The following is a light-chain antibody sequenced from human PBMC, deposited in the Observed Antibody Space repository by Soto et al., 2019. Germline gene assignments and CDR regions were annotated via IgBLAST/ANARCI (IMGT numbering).Light chain of an antibody. V-gene: IGLV4-60*02. Sequence: QLVLTQSSSASASLGSSAKLTCTLSSGHSSYIIAWHQQQPGKAPRYLMKLEGSGSYNKGSGVPDRFSGSSSGADRYLTILNLQFEDEADYYCETWDSNVWVFGGGTTLTVL. CDR1: SGHSSYI. CDR2: LEGSGSY. J-gene: IGLJ3*02. CDR3: ETWDSNVWV.